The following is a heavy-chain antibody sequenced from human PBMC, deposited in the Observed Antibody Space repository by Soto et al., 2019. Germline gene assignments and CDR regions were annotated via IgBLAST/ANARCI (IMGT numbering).Heavy chain of an antibody. Sequence: ASVNGSCKCSGYTFTSYCIHWVRQAPGQRLEWMGWINAANGDTKYSPKFQGRVTITRDTSASTAYMELSSLRSEDTAVYYCVRRHVSATGIDWFDPWGQGTLVTVSS. J-gene: IGHJ5*02. CDR1: GYTFTSYC. D-gene: IGHD6-13*01. CDR2: INAANGDT. CDR3: VRRHVSATGIDWFDP. V-gene: IGHV1-3*01.